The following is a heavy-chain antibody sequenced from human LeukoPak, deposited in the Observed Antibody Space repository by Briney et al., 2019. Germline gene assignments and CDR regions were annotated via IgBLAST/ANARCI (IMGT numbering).Heavy chain of an antibody. V-gene: IGHV3-30-3*01. J-gene: IGHJ6*02. Sequence: GGSLRLSCAASGFTFSGYALHWVRQAPGKGLQWVAVISYDGSNKYYADSVKGRFTISRDNSKNTLYPQMNSLRPEDTAVYYCARTLGYCSSTSCYPHNYYYYGMDVRGQGTTVTVSS. CDR2: ISYDGSNK. CDR1: GFTFSGYA. CDR3: ARTLGYCSSTSCYPHNYYYYGMDV. D-gene: IGHD2-2*01.